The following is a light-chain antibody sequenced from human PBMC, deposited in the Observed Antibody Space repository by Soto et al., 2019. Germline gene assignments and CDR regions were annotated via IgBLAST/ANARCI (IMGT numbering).Light chain of an antibody. Sequence: EIVLTQSPGTLSLSPGERATLSCRASQSVSSSYLAWYQQKPGQAPRLLIYGASSRATGIPDRFSGSGSGTYFTLTISRLEPEDFAVYYCQQYGSSHPKTFGQGTKVEIK. V-gene: IGKV3-20*01. CDR1: QSVSSSY. CDR2: GAS. J-gene: IGKJ1*01. CDR3: QQYGSSHPKT.